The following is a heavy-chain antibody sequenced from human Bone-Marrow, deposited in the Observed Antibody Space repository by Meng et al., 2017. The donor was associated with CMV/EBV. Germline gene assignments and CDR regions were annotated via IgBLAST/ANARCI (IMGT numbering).Heavy chain of an antibody. CDR2: IIPILGIA. CDR3: AREPSQALMDV. CDR1: GYTFTSYY. V-gene: IGHV1-69*04. Sequence: SVKVSCKASGYTFTSYYMHWVRQAPGQGLEWMGRIIPILGIANYAQKFQGRVTITADKSTSTAYMELSSLRSEDTAVYYCAREPSQALMDVWGQGTTVTVSS. J-gene: IGHJ6*02.